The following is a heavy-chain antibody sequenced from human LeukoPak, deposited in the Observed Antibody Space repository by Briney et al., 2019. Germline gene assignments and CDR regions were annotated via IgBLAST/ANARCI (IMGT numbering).Heavy chain of an antibody. Sequence: PETLSLTCAVSGVSISSSNWWSWVRQPPGKGLEWIGEIYHSGSTNYNASLKSRVTILVDKSKNQFSLKLTSVTAADTAVYYCARDRRYDRNFDYWGQGTLVTVSA. D-gene: IGHD3-16*02. CDR1: GVSISSSNW. V-gene: IGHV4-4*03. CDR2: IYHSGST. J-gene: IGHJ4*02. CDR3: ARDRRYDRNFDY.